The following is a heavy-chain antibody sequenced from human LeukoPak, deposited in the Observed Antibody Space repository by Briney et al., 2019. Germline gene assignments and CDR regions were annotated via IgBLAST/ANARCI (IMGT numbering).Heavy chain of an antibody. D-gene: IGHD3-10*01. CDR1: QFIFSTYA. V-gene: IGHV3-43*02. CDR3: AKSSGRRLDN. CDR2: ISDNGGTA. Sequence: GGSLRLSCAASQFIFSTYAMSWVRQAPGKGLEWVSGISDNGGTAYYADSVKGRFTISRDNSKNSLYLQMNSLRTEDTALYYCAKSSGRRLDNWGQGTLVTVSS. J-gene: IGHJ4*02.